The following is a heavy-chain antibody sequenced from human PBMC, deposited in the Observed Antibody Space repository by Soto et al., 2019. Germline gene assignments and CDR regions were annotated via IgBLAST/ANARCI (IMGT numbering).Heavy chain of an antibody. J-gene: IGHJ5*02. D-gene: IGHD3-16*02. CDR1: GYTFTSYY. V-gene: IGHV1-46*01. Sequence: ASVKVSCKASGYTFTSYYMHWVRQAPGQGLEWMGIINPSGGSTSYAQKFQGRVTMTRDTSTSTVCMELSSLRSEDTAVYYCARVAPWGSYRLTFDPWGQGTLVTVSS. CDR3: ARVAPWGSYRLTFDP. CDR2: INPSGGST.